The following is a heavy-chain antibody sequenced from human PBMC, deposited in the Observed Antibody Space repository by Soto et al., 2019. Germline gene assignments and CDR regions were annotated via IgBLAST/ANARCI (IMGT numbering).Heavy chain of an antibody. CDR2: INSDGSRA. CDR1: GFTFSNYW. V-gene: IGHV3-74*01. Sequence: GGSLRLSCAPSGFTFSNYWMHWVRQAPGKGLVWVSRINSDGSRATYADSVKGRFTISRDNAKNTLHLQMNSLRAEDTAVYYCARDRGYSGYDKWGQGTLVTVSS. D-gene: IGHD5-12*01. J-gene: IGHJ4*02. CDR3: ARDRGYSGYDK.